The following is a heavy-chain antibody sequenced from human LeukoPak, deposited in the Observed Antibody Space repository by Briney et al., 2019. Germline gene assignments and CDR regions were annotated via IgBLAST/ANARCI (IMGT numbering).Heavy chain of an antibody. J-gene: IGHJ6*03. Sequence: GASVKVSCKAPGYTFSSYAMSWVRQAPGKGLEWMGGIIPIFGTANYAQKFQGRVTITKDESTSTAYMELSSLRSEDTAVYYCARARSLRRNYYYYMDLWGQGTTVTVSS. V-gene: IGHV1-69*05. CDR2: IIPIFGTA. CDR3: ARARSLRRNYYYYMDL. D-gene: IGHD5/OR15-5a*01. CDR1: GYTFSSYA.